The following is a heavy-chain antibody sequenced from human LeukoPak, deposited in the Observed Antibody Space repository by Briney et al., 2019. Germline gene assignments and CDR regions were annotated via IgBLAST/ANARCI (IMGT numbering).Heavy chain of an antibody. CDR2: MYISGYT. Sequence: SETLSLTCIVSGGSISTGSYYWSWIRQPAGKGLEWIGRMYISGYTNYNPSLKSRVTISIDTSKNQFSLKLSSVTAADTAVYYCARVRQWLPLDAFDIWGQGTMVTVSS. D-gene: IGHD6-19*01. CDR3: ARVRQWLPLDAFDI. J-gene: IGHJ3*02. CDR1: GGSISTGSYY. V-gene: IGHV4-61*02.